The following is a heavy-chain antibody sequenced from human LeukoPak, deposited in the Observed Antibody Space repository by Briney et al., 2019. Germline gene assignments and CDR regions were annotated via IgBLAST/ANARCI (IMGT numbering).Heavy chain of an antibody. D-gene: IGHD6-13*01. V-gene: IGHV4-4*02. CDR3: ARDIVAAAGPLYYYGMDV. CDR2: IYHSGST. CDR1: GGSISSSNW. J-gene: IGHJ6*02. Sequence: SETLSLTCAVSGGSISSSNWWSWVRQPPGKGLEWIGEIYHSGSTNYNPSLKSRVTISVDKSKNQFSLKLSSVTAADTAVYYCARDIVAAAGPLYYYGMDVWGQGTTVTVSS.